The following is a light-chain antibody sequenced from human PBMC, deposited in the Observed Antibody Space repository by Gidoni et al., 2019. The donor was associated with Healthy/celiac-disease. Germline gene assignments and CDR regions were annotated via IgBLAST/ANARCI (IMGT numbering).Light chain of an antibody. Sequence: SSELTQDPAVSVALGQTVRITCQGDSLRSYYASWYQQKPGQAPVLVIYGKNNRHSGIPDRFAGYSSGNTASLTITGAQAEDEADYYCNSRDSSGNHWVFGGGTKLTGL. V-gene: IGLV3-19*01. J-gene: IGLJ3*02. CDR2: GKN. CDR1: SLRSYY. CDR3: NSRDSSGNHWV.